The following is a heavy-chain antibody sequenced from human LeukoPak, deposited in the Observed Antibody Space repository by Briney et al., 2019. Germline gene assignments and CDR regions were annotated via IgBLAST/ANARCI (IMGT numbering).Heavy chain of an antibody. CDR3: TTLSYYYYYYVDV. J-gene: IGHJ6*03. V-gene: IGHV3-15*01. CDR2: IKSKTDGGTT. Sequence: GGSLRLSCAASGFTFSNAWMSWVRQAPGKGLEWVGRIKSKTDGGTTDYAAPVKGRFTISRDDTKNTLYLQMTSLKTEDTAVYYCTTLSYYYYYYVDVWGKGTTVTVPS. CDR1: GFTFSNAW.